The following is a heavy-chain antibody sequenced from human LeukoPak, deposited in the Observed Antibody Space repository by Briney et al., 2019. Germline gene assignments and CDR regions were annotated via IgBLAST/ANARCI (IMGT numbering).Heavy chain of an antibody. CDR2: IYTSGST. J-gene: IGHJ4*02. Sequence: PSETLSLTCTVSGGSISSGSYYWSWIRQPAGKGLEWIGRIYTSGSTNYNPSLKSRVTMSVDTSKNQFSLKLSSVTAADTAVYYCARGTGMTTVTPHYFDYWGQGTLVTVSS. V-gene: IGHV4-61*02. CDR1: GGSISSGSYY. CDR3: ARGTGMTTVTPHYFDY. D-gene: IGHD4-11*01.